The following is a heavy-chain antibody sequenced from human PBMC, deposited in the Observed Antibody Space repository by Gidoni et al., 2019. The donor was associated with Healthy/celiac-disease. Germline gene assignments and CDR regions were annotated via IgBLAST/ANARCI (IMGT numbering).Heavy chain of an antibody. CDR2: IWYDGSNK. V-gene: IGHV3-33*01. Sequence: QVQLVESGGGVVQPGRSLRLSCAASGFTFSSYGMHWVRQAPGKGLEWVAVIWYDGSNKYYADSVKGRFTISIDNSKNTLYLQMNSLRAEDTAVYYCARDRLRYFDWLGYYYYGMDVWGQGTTVTVSS. CDR1: GFTFSSYG. CDR3: ARDRLRYFDWLGYYYYGMDV. J-gene: IGHJ6*02. D-gene: IGHD3-9*01.